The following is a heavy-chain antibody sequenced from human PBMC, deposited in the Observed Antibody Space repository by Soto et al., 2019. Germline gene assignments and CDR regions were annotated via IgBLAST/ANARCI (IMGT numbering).Heavy chain of an antibody. CDR2: IIPILGIA. D-gene: IGHD3-10*01. CDR1: GGTFSSYT. Sequence: QVQLVQSGAEVKKPGSSVKVSCKASGGTFSSYTISWVRQAPGQGLEWMGRIIPILGIANYAQKFQGRVTITADKSTSTAYMELSSLRSEDTAVYYCARGYYGSGTPTYWGQGTLVTVSS. J-gene: IGHJ4*02. V-gene: IGHV1-69*02. CDR3: ARGYYGSGTPTY.